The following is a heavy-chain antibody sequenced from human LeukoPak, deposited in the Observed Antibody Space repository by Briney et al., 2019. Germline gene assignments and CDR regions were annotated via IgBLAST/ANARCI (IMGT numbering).Heavy chain of an antibody. J-gene: IGHJ5*02. V-gene: IGHV4-31*03. CDR2: IYSTGTT. CDR1: GDPISSGGYY. CDR3: ARDRPDTTSPTTVGRFDP. Sequence: SETLSLTCSVSGDPISSGGYYCHWIRQHPEKGLEWLGYIYSTGTTYYNPSLTSRLTMSLDTSKNQFSLKVSSVTAADTAVYFCARDRPDTTSPTTVGRFDPWGQGTLVTVSS. D-gene: IGHD1-26*01.